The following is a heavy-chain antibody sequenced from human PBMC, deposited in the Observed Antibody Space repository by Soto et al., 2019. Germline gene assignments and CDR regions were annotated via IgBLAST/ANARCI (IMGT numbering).Heavy chain of an antibody. D-gene: IGHD3-10*01. CDR1: GFTFSDHY. CDR3: ASDPYYYASAY. Sequence: GGSLRLSCAASGFTFSDHYMTWIRRAPGKGLEWVSKISGSGAIKHYADSVKGRFTVSRDNAKNSVHPQMDSLRAEDTAVYYCASDPYYYASAYWGQGTLVTVSS. J-gene: IGHJ4*02. V-gene: IGHV3-11*01. CDR2: ISGSGAIK.